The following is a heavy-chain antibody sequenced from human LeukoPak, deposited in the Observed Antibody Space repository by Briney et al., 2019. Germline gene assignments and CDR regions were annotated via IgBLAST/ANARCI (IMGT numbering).Heavy chain of an antibody. CDR1: GFTFDDYA. D-gene: IGHD6-19*01. V-gene: IGHV3-9*01. Sequence: GGSLRLSCAASGFTFDDYAMHWVRQAPGKGLEWVSGITWNSDYKVYADSVEDRFTISRDNAKNSLYLQMNSLRDEDTALYYCAARHSYRSGWFYFDFWGQGTLVTVSS. J-gene: IGHJ4*02. CDR2: ITWNSDYK. CDR3: AARHSYRSGWFYFDF.